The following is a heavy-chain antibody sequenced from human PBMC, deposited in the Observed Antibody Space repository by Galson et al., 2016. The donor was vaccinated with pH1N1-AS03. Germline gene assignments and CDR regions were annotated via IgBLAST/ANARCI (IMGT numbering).Heavy chain of an antibody. V-gene: IGHV3-23*01. J-gene: IGHJ4*02. D-gene: IGHD3-16*01. CDR3: ARARLTDGGIDY. CDR1: GFTFSANG. Sequence: SLRLSCAASGFTFSANGMTWVRQRPGKGLEWVASISGSGKSTYYAGSVKGRFTISRDNAQNLLYLQMNSLGVGDTAIYHCARARLTDGGIDYWGQGTLVTVSS. CDR2: ISGSGKST.